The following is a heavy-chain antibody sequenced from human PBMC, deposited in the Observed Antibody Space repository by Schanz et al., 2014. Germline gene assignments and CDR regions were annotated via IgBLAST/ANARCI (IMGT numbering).Heavy chain of an antibody. Sequence: EVQLLESGGGLVQPGGSLRLSCASSGFSFTTYAMSWVRQAPGKGLEWVSSISSGGGSTYYADSVKGRFTISRDNSKNTLYLQRKSLRAEDTAVYYCARVKYCTITRCYRTETEGIYYMDVWGKGTTVTVSS. CDR2: ISSGGGST. D-gene: IGHD2-2*01. CDR3: ARVKYCTITRCYRTETEGIYYMDV. V-gene: IGHV3-23*01. J-gene: IGHJ6*03. CDR1: GFSFTTYA.